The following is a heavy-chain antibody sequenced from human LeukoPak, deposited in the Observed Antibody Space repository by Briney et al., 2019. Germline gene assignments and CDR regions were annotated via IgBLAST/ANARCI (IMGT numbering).Heavy chain of an antibody. D-gene: IGHD3-10*01. CDR1: GESFSGYY. V-gene: IGHV4-34*01. CDR2: INHSGST. CDR3: ARGQRGLWFGELRNWFDP. Sequence: SETLSLTCAVYGESFSGYYWSWIRQPPGKGLEWIGEINHSGSTNYNPSLKSRVTISVDTSKNQFSLKLSSVTAADTAVYYCARGQRGLWFGELRNWFDPWGQGTLVTVSS. J-gene: IGHJ5*02.